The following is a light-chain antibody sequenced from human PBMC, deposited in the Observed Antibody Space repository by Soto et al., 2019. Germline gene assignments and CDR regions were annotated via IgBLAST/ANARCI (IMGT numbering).Light chain of an antibody. V-gene: IGKV3-11*01. CDR3: QQSDKWPIT. Sequence: EIVLTQSPATLSLSPGERATLSCRASQSVSTYLAWYQQKPGQAPRLLIYAAFNRATGVPARFRGSGSGTDFTLSSSGLGPEDFSVYYCQQSDKWPITFGQGTRLEIK. CDR1: QSVSTY. CDR2: AAF. J-gene: IGKJ5*01.